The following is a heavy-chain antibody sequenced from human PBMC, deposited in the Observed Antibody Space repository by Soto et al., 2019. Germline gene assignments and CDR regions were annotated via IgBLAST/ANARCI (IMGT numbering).Heavy chain of an antibody. CDR2: VYHSGGT. V-gene: IGHV4-4*02. D-gene: IGHD2-15*01. J-gene: IGHJ4*02. CDR1: GASISSSNW. CDR3: ATSRGLLRFLAC. Sequence: WETLSLTCDVSGASISSSNWCTWVRQPPGKGLEWIGGVYHSGGTNYNPSLKSRATILIDKSKNQFFLNLTSMTAADTAVYFCATSRGLLRFLACWGQGPLVPVSS.